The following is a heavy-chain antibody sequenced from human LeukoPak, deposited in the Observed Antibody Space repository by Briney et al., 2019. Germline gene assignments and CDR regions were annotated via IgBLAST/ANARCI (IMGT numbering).Heavy chain of an antibody. CDR2: INPNSGGT. D-gene: IGHD2-2*01. CDR3: ARDRSPYCSSTSCQGRSEAFDI. J-gene: IGHJ3*02. V-gene: IGHV1-2*02. Sequence: ASVKVSCKASGYTFTGYYMHWVRQAPGQGLEWMGWINPNSGGTNYAQKFQGRVTMTRDTSISTAYMELSRLRSDDTAVYYCARDRSPYCSSTSCQGRSEAFDIWGQGTMVTVSS. CDR1: GYTFTGYY.